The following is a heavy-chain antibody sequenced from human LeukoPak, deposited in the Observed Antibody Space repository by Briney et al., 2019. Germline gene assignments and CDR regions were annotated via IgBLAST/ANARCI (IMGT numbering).Heavy chain of an antibody. CDR3: ARVRYYDILTPGAWFDP. Sequence: SETLSLTCTVSGGSISSSSYYWGWIRQPPGKGLEWIGSIYYSGSTYYNPSLKSRVTISVDTSKNQFSLKLSSVTAADTAVYYCARVRYYDILTPGAWFDPWGQGTLVTVSS. D-gene: IGHD3-9*01. J-gene: IGHJ5*02. CDR2: IYYSGST. V-gene: IGHV4-39*07. CDR1: GGSISSSSYY.